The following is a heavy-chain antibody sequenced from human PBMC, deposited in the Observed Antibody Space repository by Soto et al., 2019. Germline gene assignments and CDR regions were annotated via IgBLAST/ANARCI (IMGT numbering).Heavy chain of an antibody. D-gene: IGHD3-10*01. CDR1: GGSISSYY. J-gene: IGHJ4*02. CDR3: ARAYKSDYFDY. CDR2: IYYSGST. Sequence: PVETLSLTCTVSGGSISSYYCIFIRQPPGKGLEWIVYIYYSGSTNYNPSLKSRVTISVDTSKNQFSLKLSSVTAADTAVYYCARAYKSDYFDYWGQGTLVTVSS. V-gene: IGHV4-59*01.